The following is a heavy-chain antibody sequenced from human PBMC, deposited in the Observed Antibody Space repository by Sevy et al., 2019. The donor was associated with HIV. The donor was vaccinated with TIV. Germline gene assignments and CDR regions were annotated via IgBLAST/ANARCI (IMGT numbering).Heavy chain of an antibody. V-gene: IGHV3-30-3*01. J-gene: IGHJ4*02. D-gene: IGHD3-22*01. CDR3: ARNEYYYDSSGYLTDPYYFDY. Sequence: GGSLSLSCAASGFTFSTYAFHWVRKPQAKGLEWGPVLSFVGSNKYYADSVKGRFTISRDNSKNTRYLQMNSLRAEDTAVYYCARNEYYYDSSGYLTDPYYFDYWGQGTLVTVSS. CDR2: LSFVGSNK. CDR1: GFTFSTYA.